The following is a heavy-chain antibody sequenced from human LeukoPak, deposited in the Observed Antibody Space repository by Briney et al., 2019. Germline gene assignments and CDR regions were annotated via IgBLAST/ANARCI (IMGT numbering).Heavy chain of an antibody. CDR2: VSAYNGNT. CDR3: ARGPQGYCSGTSCRYWARGDYYYGMDV. V-gene: IGHV1-18*01. J-gene: IGHJ6*02. CDR1: GYTFTSYG. Sequence: ASVNVSRKASGYTFTSYGISWVRQAPGQGLEWMGWVSAYNGNTNYAQRLQGRVTMTTDTSTNTDYMELRSLRSDDTAVYYCARGPQGYCSGTSCRYWARGDYYYGMDVWGQGTTVTVSS. D-gene: IGHD2-2*01.